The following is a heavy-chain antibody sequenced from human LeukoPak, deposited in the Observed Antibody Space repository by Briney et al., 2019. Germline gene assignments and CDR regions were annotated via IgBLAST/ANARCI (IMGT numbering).Heavy chain of an antibody. D-gene: IGHD3-10*01. CDR3: ARVGFTIVRGVMDV. Sequence: ASVKVSCKASGYTFTSYGISWVRQAPGQGLEWMGWISVYNGNKNYAQNLQGRVTMTTDTSTSTAYMELRSLRSDDTAVYYCARVGFTIVRGVMDVWGQGTTVTVSS. CDR2: ISVYNGNK. J-gene: IGHJ6*02. CDR1: GYTFTSYG. V-gene: IGHV1-18*01.